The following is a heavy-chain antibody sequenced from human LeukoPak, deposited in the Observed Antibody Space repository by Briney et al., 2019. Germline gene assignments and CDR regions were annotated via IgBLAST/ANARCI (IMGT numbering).Heavy chain of an antibody. CDR1: GFTFSSYG. CDR2: IRYDGSNK. Sequence: GGSLRLSCAASGFTFSSYGMHWVRQAPGKGLEWVAFIRYDGSNKYYADSVKGRFTISRDNAKNSLYLQMNSLRAEDTAVYYCARGVRGVQYYYYYYYMDVWGKGTTVTISS. D-gene: IGHD3-10*01. J-gene: IGHJ6*03. V-gene: IGHV3-30*02. CDR3: ARGVRGVQYYYYYYYMDV.